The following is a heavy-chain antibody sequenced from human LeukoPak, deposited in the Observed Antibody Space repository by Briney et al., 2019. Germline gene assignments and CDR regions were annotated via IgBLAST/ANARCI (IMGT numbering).Heavy chain of an antibody. Sequence: PGGSLRLSCAASGFTASSNYMSWVRQAPGKGLEWGSVIYSGGSTNNADTVKGRFTISRDNSKNTLYLQMNNLRAEDTAVYYCARDVSPYYYGSGSYYWGQGTLVTVSS. CDR1: GFTASSNY. V-gene: IGHV3-66*01. CDR2: IYSGGST. CDR3: ARDVSPYYYGSGSYY. J-gene: IGHJ4*02. D-gene: IGHD3-10*01.